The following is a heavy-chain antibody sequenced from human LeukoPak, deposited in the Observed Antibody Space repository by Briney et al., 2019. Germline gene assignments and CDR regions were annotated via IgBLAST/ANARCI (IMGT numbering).Heavy chain of an antibody. D-gene: IGHD3-22*01. V-gene: IGHV1-18*01. J-gene: IGHJ4*02. CDR1: GYTFTSYG. CDR3: ARSPLEYYYDSSGYSPIYFDY. CDR2: ISAYNGNT. Sequence: ASVKVSCKASGYTFTSYGISWVRQAPGQGLEWMGWISAYNGNTNYAQKLQGRVTTTTDTSTSTAYMELRSLRSDDTAVYYCARSPLEYYYDSSGYSPIYFDYWGQGTLVTVSS.